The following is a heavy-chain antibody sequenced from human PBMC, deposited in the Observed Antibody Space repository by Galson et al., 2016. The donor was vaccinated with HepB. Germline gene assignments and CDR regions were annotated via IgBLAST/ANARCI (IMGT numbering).Heavy chain of an antibody. Sequence: QSGAEVKKPGESLRISCKGSGYSFTNYWLSWVRQMPGKGLEWMERIDPSDSYTNYSPSFQGHVTFSADTPLSTVYLHWSSLKASDTAMYYCARVGSDILTGSDNWFDPWGQGTLVTVSS. CDR3: ARVGSDILTGSDNWFDP. CDR1: GYSFTNYW. CDR2: IDPSDSYT. J-gene: IGHJ5*02. V-gene: IGHV5-10-1*01. D-gene: IGHD3-9*01.